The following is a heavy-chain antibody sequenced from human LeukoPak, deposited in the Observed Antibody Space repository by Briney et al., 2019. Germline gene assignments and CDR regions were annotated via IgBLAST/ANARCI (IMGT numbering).Heavy chain of an antibody. V-gene: IGHV3-48*01. Sequence: GGSLRLSCAASGFTFSSYSMNWVRQAPGKGLEWVSYISSSSSTIYYADSVKGRFTISRDNAKNSLYLQMNSLRAEDTAVYYCARDLLSGGDFSSRDYWGQGTLVTVSS. J-gene: IGHJ4*02. CDR2: ISSSSSTI. D-gene: IGHD2-21*01. CDR3: ARDLLSGGDFSSRDY. CDR1: GFTFSSYS.